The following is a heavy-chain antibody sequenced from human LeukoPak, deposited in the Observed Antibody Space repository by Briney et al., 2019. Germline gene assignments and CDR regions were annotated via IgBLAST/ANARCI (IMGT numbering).Heavy chain of an antibody. V-gene: IGHV4-4*07. CDR2: IYTSGST. Sequence: SETLSLTCTVSGGSISSFYWSWIRQPAGKGLEWIGRIYTSGSTNCNPSLKSRVTMSVDTSKNQISLRLSSVTATDTAMYYCARASSADTGRGLDYWGQGTLVSVSS. D-gene: IGHD6-19*01. J-gene: IGHJ4*02. CDR3: ARASSADTGRGLDY. CDR1: GGSISSFY.